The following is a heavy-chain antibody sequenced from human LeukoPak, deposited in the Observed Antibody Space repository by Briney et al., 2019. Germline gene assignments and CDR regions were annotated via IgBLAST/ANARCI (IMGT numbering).Heavy chain of an antibody. CDR1: GGSISSGSYY. Sequence: SQTLSLTCTVSGGSISSGSYYWSWIRQPAGKGLEWIGRIYTSGSTNYNPSLKSRVTISVDTSKNQFSLKLSSATAADTAVYYCARGRRDGYNYDYWGQGTLVTVSS. D-gene: IGHD5-24*01. CDR2: IYTSGST. CDR3: ARGRRDGYNYDY. V-gene: IGHV4-61*02. J-gene: IGHJ4*02.